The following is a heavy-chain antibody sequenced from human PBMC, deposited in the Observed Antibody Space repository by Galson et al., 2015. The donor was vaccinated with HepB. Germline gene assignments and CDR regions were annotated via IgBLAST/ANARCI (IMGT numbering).Heavy chain of an antibody. J-gene: IGHJ4*02. D-gene: IGHD3-10*01. V-gene: IGHV3-48*02. CDR1: GFAFSNYG. CDR3: TRGYGSGNYGS. CDR2: ISGGSDII. Sequence: SLRLSCADSGFAFSNYGVSWVRQAPGKGLEWVSYISGGSDIIYYADSVRGRFTISRDNAKKSVFLQMNSLRDEDTAVYYCTRGYGSGNYGSWGQGTQVTVSS.